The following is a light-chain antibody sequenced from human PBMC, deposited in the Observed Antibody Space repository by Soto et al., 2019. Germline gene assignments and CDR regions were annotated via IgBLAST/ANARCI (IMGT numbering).Light chain of an antibody. CDR3: LSYISSGTVVV. CDR2: EVS. Sequence: QSALTQPASVSGSPGQSITISCTGTSSDVGGYNYVSWYQQHPGKAPKLMIFEVSNRPSGVSNRFSGSKSGNTASLTISGLQAEDEADYFCLSYISSGTVVVFGGGTKVTVL. CDR1: SSDVGGYNY. J-gene: IGLJ2*01. V-gene: IGLV2-14*01.